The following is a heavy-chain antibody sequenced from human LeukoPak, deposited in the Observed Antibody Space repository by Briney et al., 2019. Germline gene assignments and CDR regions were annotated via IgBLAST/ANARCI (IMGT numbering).Heavy chain of an antibody. CDR1: GFSFSSYG. D-gene: IGHD3-10*02. J-gene: IGHJ6*04. CDR3: AELGITMIGGV. CDR2: ISSSGSTI. V-gene: IGHV3-48*04. Sequence: GGSLRLSCAASGFSFSSYGMSWVRRAPGKGLEWVSYISSSGSTIYYADSVKGRFTISRDNAKNSLYTQMNSVRAEDTAVYYCAELGITMIGGVWGKGTTVTISS.